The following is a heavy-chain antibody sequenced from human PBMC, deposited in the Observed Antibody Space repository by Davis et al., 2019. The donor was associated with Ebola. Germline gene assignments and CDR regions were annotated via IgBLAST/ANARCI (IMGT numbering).Heavy chain of an antibody. CDR3: ARLANIVVVPAGGMDV. CDR2: IYPDDSDT. V-gene: IGHV5-51*01. CDR1: GYSFTNYW. D-gene: IGHD2-2*01. Sequence: GESLKISCTASGYSFTNYWIAWVRQMPGKGLEWVGIIYPDDSDTRYSPSFQGQVTISADKSISTAYLQWSSLKASDTAMYYCARLANIVVVPAGGMDVWGQGTTVTVSS. J-gene: IGHJ6*02.